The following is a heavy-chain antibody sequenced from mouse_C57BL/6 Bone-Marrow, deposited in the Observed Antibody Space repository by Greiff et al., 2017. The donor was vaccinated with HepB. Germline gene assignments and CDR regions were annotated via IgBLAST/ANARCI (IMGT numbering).Heavy chain of an antibody. CDR2: IDPSDSYT. Sequence: VQLQQSGAELVMPGASVKLSCKASGYTFTSYWMHWVKQRPGQGLEWIGEIDPSDSYTNYNQKFKGKSTLTVDKSSSTAYMQLSSLTSEDSAVYYCAREGIYYSNYDFDYWGQGTTLTVSS. D-gene: IGHD2-5*01. V-gene: IGHV1-69*01. J-gene: IGHJ2*01. CDR3: AREGIYYSNYDFDY. CDR1: GYTFTSYW.